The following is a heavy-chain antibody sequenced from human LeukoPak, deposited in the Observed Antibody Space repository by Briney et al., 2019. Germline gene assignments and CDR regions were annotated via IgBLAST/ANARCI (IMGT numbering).Heavy chain of an antibody. CDR1: GGSISSTSYY. CDR3: ATSFYGEARAPPYY. J-gene: IGHJ4*02. CDR2: IYYSGST. D-gene: IGHD4-17*01. Sequence: KPSETLSLTCVVSGGSISSTSYYWSWIRQPPGKGLEWIGHIYYSGSTSYNPSLQSRVTISVDTSKSQFSLKLSSVTAADTAVYYCATSFYGEARAPPYYWGQGSLVTVSS. V-gene: IGHV4-61*01.